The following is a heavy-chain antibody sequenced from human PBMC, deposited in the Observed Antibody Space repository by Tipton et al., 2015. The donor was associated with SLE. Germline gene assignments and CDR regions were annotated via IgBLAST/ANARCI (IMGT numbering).Heavy chain of an antibody. CDR2: IHWNSGRI. J-gene: IGHJ4*02. CDR3: ARGTRIGYCSGGSCLGDY. D-gene: IGHD2-15*01. Sequence: SLRLSCTASGLTFDDYVMHWVRQAPGRGLEWVSGIHWNSGRIGYADSVKGRFTISRDNAKNSLYLQMNSLRAEDTAVYYCARGTRIGYCSGGSCLGDYWGQGTLVTVSS. CDR1: GLTFDDYV. V-gene: IGHV3-9*01.